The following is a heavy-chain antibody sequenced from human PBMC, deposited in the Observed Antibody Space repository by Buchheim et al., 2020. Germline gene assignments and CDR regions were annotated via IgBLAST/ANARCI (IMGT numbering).Heavy chain of an antibody. CDR3: ARGGGYFFRADY. D-gene: IGHD3-22*01. CDR1: GGSFSGYY. V-gene: IGHV4-34*01. Sequence: QVQLQQWGAGLLKPSETLSLTCAVYGGSFSGYYWSWIRQPPGKGLEWIGEINHSGSTNYNPSLKSRVTISVDTSQNQFSLMLSSVTAADTAVYYCARGGGYFFRADYWGQGTL. J-gene: IGHJ4*02. CDR2: INHSGST.